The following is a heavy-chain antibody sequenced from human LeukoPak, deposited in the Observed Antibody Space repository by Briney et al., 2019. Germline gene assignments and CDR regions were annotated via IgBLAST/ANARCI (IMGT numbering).Heavy chain of an antibody. CDR1: GGTCSSYA. CDR3: ARARPDIVVVPAANYYYYGMDV. V-gene: IGHV1-69*13. Sequence: GASVKVSCKASGGTCSSYAISWVRQAPGQGLEWMGGIIPIFGTANYAQKFQGRVTITADESTSTAYMELSSLRSEDTAVYYCARARPDIVVVPAANYYYYGMDVWGKGTTVTVSS. D-gene: IGHD2-2*01. CDR2: IIPIFGTA. J-gene: IGHJ6*04.